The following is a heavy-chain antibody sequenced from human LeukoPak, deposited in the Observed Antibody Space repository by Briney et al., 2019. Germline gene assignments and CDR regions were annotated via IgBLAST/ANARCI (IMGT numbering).Heavy chain of an antibody. CDR1: GFTFGDYA. D-gene: IGHD2-8*02. V-gene: IGHV3-49*03. Sequence: GGSLRLSCTASGFTFGDYAMSWFRQAPGKGLEWVGFIRSKAYSGTTEYAASAKGRFTISRDDSKSIVYLQMNSLKSEDTGVYYCTRDYRTGCDQSDRFDYWGQGTLVTVSS. J-gene: IGHJ4*02. CDR2: IRSKAYSGTT. CDR3: TRDYRTGCDQSDRFDY.